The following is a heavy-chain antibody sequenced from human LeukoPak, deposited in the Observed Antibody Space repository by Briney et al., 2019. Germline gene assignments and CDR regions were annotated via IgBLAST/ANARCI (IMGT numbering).Heavy chain of an antibody. CDR2: IIPIFGTA. Sequence: SVKFSCKASGGTFITYAISWVRQAPGQGLEWMGGIIPIFGTANYAQKFQGRVTITADESTSTAYMELSSPTSEDTAVYYCARSAGGVTISGVIPQFDYYYYYYMDVWGKGTTVTVSS. V-gene: IGHV1-69*01. CDR1: GGTFITYA. CDR3: ARSAGGVTISGVIPQFDYYYYYYMDV. J-gene: IGHJ6*03. D-gene: IGHD3-3*01.